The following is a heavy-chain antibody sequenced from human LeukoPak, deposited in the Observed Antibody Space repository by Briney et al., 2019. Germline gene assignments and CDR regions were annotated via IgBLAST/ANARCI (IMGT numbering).Heavy chain of an antibody. CDR2: IYHSGST. CDR3: ARQYLYSSRWYNDAFDI. J-gene: IGHJ3*02. CDR1: GGSISSGSYY. V-gene: IGHV4-39*01. D-gene: IGHD6-13*01. Sequence: PSETLSLTCTVSGGSISSGSYYWSWIRQPAGKGLEWIGSIYHSGSTYYNPSLKSRVTISVDTSKNQFSLKLSSVTAADTAVYYCARQYLYSSRWYNDAFDIWGQGTMVTVSS.